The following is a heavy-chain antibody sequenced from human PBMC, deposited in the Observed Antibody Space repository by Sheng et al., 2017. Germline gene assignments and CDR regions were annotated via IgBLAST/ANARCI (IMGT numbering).Heavy chain of an antibody. CDR2: INAAGTTT. V-gene: IGHV3-74*01. CDR3: VRGGSSGYDFDF. J-gene: IGHJ4*02. Sequence: EVQLVESGGGLVQPGGSLRLSCAASGFTFSNFWMHWVRQVPGKGLVWVSRINAAGTTTTYADSVRGRFTISRDNAKNTLDLQMNSLRVEDAAVYYCVRGGSSGYDFDFWGQGTLVTVSS. CDR1: GFTFSNFW. D-gene: IGHD5-12*01.